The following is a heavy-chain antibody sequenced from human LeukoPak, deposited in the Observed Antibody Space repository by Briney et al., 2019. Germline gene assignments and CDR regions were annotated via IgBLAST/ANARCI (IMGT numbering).Heavy chain of an antibody. CDR1: GFTFITYV. V-gene: IGHV3-30*02. J-gene: IGHJ4*02. Sequence: GGSLRLSCAASGFTFITYVMHWVRQVPGMGLEWLAFIHYDGSKNYYADSVKGRFTISRDNSKNTLYLQMSSLRPEDTAVYYCAKAHTASLSRGYLDYWGQGTLVTVSS. CDR2: IHYDGSKN. CDR3: AKAHTASLSRGYLDY. D-gene: IGHD3-16*01.